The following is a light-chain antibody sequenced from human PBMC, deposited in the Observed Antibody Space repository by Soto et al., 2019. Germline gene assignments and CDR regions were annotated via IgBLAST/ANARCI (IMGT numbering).Light chain of an antibody. Sequence: QSALTQPASVSGSPGQSITISCTGTSSDVGNHHYVSWYQQYPGKAPKLIIYEVNNRPSGVSSRFSGSKSGNTASLIISGLQTEDEGDYYCNSYTTSSPVFGGGTKLTVL. CDR3: NSYTTSSPV. CDR1: SSDVGNHHY. CDR2: EVN. J-gene: IGLJ2*01. V-gene: IGLV2-14*01.